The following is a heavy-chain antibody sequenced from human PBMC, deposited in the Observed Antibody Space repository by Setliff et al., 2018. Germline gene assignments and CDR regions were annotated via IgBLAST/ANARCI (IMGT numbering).Heavy chain of an antibody. CDR1: GGTFKNYG. CDR2: IIPIFGTT. D-gene: IGHD3-16*01. CDR3: TTWPENGGYYYYYYMDV. Sequence: ASVKVSCKASGGTFKNYGISWVRQAPGQGLEWMGGIIPIFGTTNYAQKFQGRATIITDESTSTAYMELSSLRSEDTAVYYCTTWPENGGYYYYYYMDVWGKGTTVTVSS. V-gene: IGHV1-69*05. J-gene: IGHJ6*03.